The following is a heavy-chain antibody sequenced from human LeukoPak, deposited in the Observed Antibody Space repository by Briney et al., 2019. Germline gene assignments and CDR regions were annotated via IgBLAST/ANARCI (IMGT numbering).Heavy chain of an antibody. D-gene: IGHD6-13*01. CDR3: ANWGSGYSSSWNRGYFDY. CDR1: GFTFSSYE. Sequence: PGGSLRLSCAASGFTFSSYEMNWVRQAPGKGLEWISYISASGTITHYADSVEGRFTISRDNAKNSLYLQMNSLRAEDTALYYCANWGSGYSSSWNRGYFDYWGQGTLVTVSS. V-gene: IGHV3-48*03. CDR2: ISASGTIT. J-gene: IGHJ4*02.